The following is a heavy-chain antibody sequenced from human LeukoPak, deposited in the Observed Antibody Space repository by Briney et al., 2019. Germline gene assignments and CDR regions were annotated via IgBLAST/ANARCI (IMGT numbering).Heavy chain of an antibody. CDR1: GGSFSGYY. D-gene: IGHD3-10*01. V-gene: IGHV4-34*01. CDR3: ARHFRRITMVRGVFNWFDP. J-gene: IGHJ5*02. CDR2: INHSGST. Sequence: SETLSLTCAVYGGSFSGYYWSWIRQPPGKGLEWIGEINHSGSTNYNPSLKSRVTISVDTSKNQFSLKLSSVTAADTAVYYCARHFRRITMVRGVFNWFDPWGQGTLVTVSS.